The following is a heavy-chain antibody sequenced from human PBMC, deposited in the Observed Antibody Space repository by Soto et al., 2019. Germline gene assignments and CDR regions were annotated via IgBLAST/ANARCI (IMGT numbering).Heavy chain of an antibody. J-gene: IGHJ5*02. CDR2: ITSSGAA. Sequence: PGGSLRLSCEASGFTFNNYAIAWVRQAPGKGLEWVSGITSSGAAYYADSVKGRFTISRDNSKNTLYLQMNSLRAEDTAVYYCAKGESSVSARDFDPWGQGTLVTVFS. D-gene: IGHD3-22*01. CDR3: AKGESSVSARDFDP. V-gene: IGHV3-23*01. CDR1: GFTFNNYA.